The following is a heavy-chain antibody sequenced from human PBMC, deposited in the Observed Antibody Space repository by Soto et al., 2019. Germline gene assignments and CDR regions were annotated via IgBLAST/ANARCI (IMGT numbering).Heavy chain of an antibody. Sequence: QVQLVQSGAEVKKPGSSLKVSCKASGGTFSSYAISWVRQAPGQGLEWMGGIIPIFGTADYAQKFQGRVTIAADESTSTAYMELSSLRSEYTAVYYCARLGPRVFSSFDYWGQGTLVTVSS. J-gene: IGHJ4*02. CDR2: IIPIFGTA. CDR1: GGTFSSYA. CDR3: ARLGPRVFSSFDY. D-gene: IGHD3-16*01. V-gene: IGHV1-69*12.